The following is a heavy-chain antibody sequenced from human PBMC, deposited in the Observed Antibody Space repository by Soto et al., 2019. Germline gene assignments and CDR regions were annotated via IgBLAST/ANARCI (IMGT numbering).Heavy chain of an antibody. CDR1: GGSINNYY. Sequence: SETLSLTCSVSGGSINNYYWNWVGQTPGKGLEWIGYIYYTGSTHYNPSLKSRVTMSVDTSKNQFSLRLTSVTAADTAVYFCAREGILLLGAFDIWGQGTVVTVSS. V-gene: IGHV4-59*01. J-gene: IGHJ3*02. CDR2: IYYTGST. D-gene: IGHD3-9*01. CDR3: AREGILLLGAFDI.